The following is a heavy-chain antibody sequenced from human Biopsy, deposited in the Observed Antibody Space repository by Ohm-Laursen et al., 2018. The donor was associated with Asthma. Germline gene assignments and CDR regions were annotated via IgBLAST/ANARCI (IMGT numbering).Heavy chain of an antibody. J-gene: IGHJ6*02. D-gene: IGHD3-3*01. CDR1: GYTFINYA. CDR2: INAGNGNT. Sequence: ASVKVSCKASGYTFINYAIHWVRQAPGQRLEWMGWINAGNGNTKYSQKFQGRVTISRDTSASTAYMDLSSLTIEDTAVYYCSRAVTILQEWSGGMDVWGQGTTVTVSS. CDR3: SRAVTILQEWSGGMDV. V-gene: IGHV1-3*01.